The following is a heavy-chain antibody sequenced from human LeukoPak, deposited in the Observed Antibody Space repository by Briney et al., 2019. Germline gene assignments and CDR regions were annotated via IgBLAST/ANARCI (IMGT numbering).Heavy chain of an antibody. V-gene: IGHV1-46*01. CDR2: INPSGSST. Sequence: ASVKVSCKASGYTFTSYYMHWVRQAPGQGLEWMGIINPSGSSTSYAQKFQGRVTMTRDTSTSTVYMELSSLRSEDTAVYYCARESGALRFLEWLYTKPYNWFDPWGQGTLVTVSS. CDR3: ARESGALRFLEWLYTKPYNWFDP. CDR1: GYTFTSYY. J-gene: IGHJ5*02. D-gene: IGHD3-3*01.